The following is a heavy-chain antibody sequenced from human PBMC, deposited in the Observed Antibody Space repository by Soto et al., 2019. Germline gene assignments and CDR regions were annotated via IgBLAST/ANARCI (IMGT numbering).Heavy chain of an antibody. J-gene: IGHJ6*02. Sequence: QVQLVESGGGVVQPGRSLRLSCAASGFTFSSYGMHWVRQAPGKGLEWVAVIWYDGSNKYYADSVKGRFTISRDNSKNTVYLQMNSLRAEDTAVYYCAGDMGGPYDYYYGMDVWGQGTTVTVSS. D-gene: IGHD1-26*01. CDR2: IWYDGSNK. CDR3: AGDMGGPYDYYYGMDV. CDR1: GFTFSSYG. V-gene: IGHV3-33*01.